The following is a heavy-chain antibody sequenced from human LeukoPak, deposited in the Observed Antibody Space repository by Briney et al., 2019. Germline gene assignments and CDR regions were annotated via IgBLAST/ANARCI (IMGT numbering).Heavy chain of an antibody. CDR3: ARVGSSSWYGFDY. CDR1: GDTFNDYT. CDR2: MNPNSGNT. Sequence: ASVKVSCKASGDTFNDYTFSWVRQAPGQGLEWMGWMNPNSGNTGYAQKFQGRVTITRNTSISTAYMELSSLRSEDTAVYYCARVGSSSWYGFDYWGQGTLVTVSS. D-gene: IGHD6-13*01. J-gene: IGHJ4*02. V-gene: IGHV1-8*03.